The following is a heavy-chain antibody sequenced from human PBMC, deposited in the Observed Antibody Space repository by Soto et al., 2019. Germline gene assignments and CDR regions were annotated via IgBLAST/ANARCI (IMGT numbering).Heavy chain of an antibody. J-gene: IGHJ5*02. CDR3: ATGYCSGGSCYDWFDP. Sequence: GASVKVSCKVSGYTLTELSMHWVRQAPGKGLEWMGGFDPEDGETIYAQKFQGRVTITEDTSTDTAYMELSSLRSEDTAVYYCATGYCSGGSCYDWFDPWGQGTLVTVSS. V-gene: IGHV1-24*01. CDR2: FDPEDGET. D-gene: IGHD2-15*01. CDR1: GYTLTELS.